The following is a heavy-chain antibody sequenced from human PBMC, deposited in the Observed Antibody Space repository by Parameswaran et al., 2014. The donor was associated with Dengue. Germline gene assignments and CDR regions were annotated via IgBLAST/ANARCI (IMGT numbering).Heavy chain of an antibody. V-gene: IGHV3-21*04. CDR1: GFTFSSYS. Sequence: LKISCAASGFTFSSYSMNWVRQAPGKGLEWVSSISSSSSYIYYADSVKGRFTISRDNAKNSLYLQMNSLRAEDTAVYYCASGTLWAFDIWGQGTMVTVSS. D-gene: IGHD6-13*01. CDR2: ISSSSSYI. J-gene: IGHJ3*02. CDR3: ASGTLWAFDI.